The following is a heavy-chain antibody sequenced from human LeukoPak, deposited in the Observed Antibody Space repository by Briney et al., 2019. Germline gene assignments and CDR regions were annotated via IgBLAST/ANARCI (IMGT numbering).Heavy chain of an antibody. Sequence: PGGSLRLSCAASGFTFDDYGMNWVRQAPGKGLEWVSYISSSGSTIYYADSVKGQFTISRDNAKNSLYLQMNSLRAEDTAVYYCAELGITMIGGVWGKGTTVTISS. CDR2: ISSSGSTI. CDR3: AELGITMIGGV. CDR1: GFTFDDYG. J-gene: IGHJ6*04. D-gene: IGHD3-10*02. V-gene: IGHV3-48*03.